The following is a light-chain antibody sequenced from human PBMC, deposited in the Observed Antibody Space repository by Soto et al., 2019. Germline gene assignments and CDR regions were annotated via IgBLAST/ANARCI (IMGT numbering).Light chain of an antibody. J-gene: IGKJ3*01. CDR1: QSVSNY. Sequence: EIVLTQSPATLSLSPGERATLSCRASQSVSNYLAWYQQKPGQAPRLLIYDASNWATGIPARFSGSGSGTDFTLTITSLEPEDFAVYYCQQRSNWPPGTFGPGTKVD. CDR3: QQRSNWPPGT. CDR2: DAS. V-gene: IGKV3-11*01.